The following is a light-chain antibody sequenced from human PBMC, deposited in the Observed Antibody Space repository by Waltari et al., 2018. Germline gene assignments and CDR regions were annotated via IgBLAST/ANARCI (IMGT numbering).Light chain of an antibody. CDR3: QQRFTGPPFT. V-gene: IGKV3-11*01. J-gene: IGKJ4*01. CDR1: QTISTY. Sequence: IRVPQSPAALFLSPAERAILSCRASQTISTYLAWYQQKPGQAPRLLIYDASKKAPAIPLRFSGSGYGTDFTLTINSLEPEDFAVYYCQQRFTGPPFTFGGGTKIEIK. CDR2: DAS.